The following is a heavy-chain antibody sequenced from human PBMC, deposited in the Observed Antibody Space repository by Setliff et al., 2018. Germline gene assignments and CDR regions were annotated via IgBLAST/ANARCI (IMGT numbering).Heavy chain of an antibody. CDR2: TIPLLPLP. J-gene: IGHJ6*03. Sequence: SVKVSCKASGGTFAITWVRQAPGQGLEWMGGTIPLLPLPNYAVKFQGRVTITADESTSTAYMELSSLRSEDTAVYYCARGIGGCSSTSCYDGHYYMDVWGKGTTVTVSS. V-gene: IGHV1-69*10. CDR3: ARGIGGCSSTSCYDGHYYMDV. CDR1: GGTFA. D-gene: IGHD2-2*01.